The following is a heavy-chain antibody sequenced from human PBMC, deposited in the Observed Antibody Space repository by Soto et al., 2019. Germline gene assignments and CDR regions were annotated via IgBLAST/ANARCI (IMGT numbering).Heavy chain of an antibody. D-gene: IGHD6-13*01. V-gene: IGHV4-59*01. Sequence: PSETLSLTXTVSGDSINNYYWSWIRQPPGKRLEWIGYIYYTGSTTYNPSLESRVTMSVDTSKNQFSLNLRSVNAADTAVYYCAKYRRTAAEGYTLDFWGRGTLVTVSS. CDR2: IYYTGST. J-gene: IGHJ4*02. CDR1: GDSINNYY. CDR3: AKYRRTAAEGYTLDF.